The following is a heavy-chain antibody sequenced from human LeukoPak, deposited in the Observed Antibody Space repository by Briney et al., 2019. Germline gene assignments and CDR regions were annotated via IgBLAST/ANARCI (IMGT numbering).Heavy chain of an antibody. Sequence: SVKVSCKASGGTFSSYAISWVRQAPGQGLEWMGGIIPIFGTANYAQKFQGRVTITADKSTSTACMELSRLRSDDTAVYYCARDRRGSYYFFNWGQGTLVTVSS. CDR3: ARDRRGSYYFFN. D-gene: IGHD1-26*01. V-gene: IGHV1-69*06. J-gene: IGHJ4*02. CDR2: IIPIFGTA. CDR1: GGTFSSYA.